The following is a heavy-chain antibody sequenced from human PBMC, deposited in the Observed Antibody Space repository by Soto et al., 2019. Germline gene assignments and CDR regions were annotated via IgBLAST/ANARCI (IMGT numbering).Heavy chain of an antibody. CDR3: ARKDKSGYFNWFDP. CDR1: GYNLTSYW. Sequence: GESPNPPRSTPGYNLTSYWIAWVRQMPGKGLEWMGIIFPSDSDTRYSPSFQGQVTISADRSTSTVFLQWASLKASDTAVYFCARKDKSGYFNWFDPWGQGTLVTVSS. CDR2: IFPSDSDT. J-gene: IGHJ5*02. V-gene: IGHV5-51*01. D-gene: IGHD3-22*01.